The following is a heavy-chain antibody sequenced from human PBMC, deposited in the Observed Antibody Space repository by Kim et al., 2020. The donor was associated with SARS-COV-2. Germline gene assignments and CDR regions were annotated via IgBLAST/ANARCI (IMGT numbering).Heavy chain of an antibody. CDR1: GFTFSSYE. J-gene: IGHJ4*02. CDR3: ARDRRYCRGGSCRVFDY. CDR2: ISSSGSTI. V-gene: IGHV3-48*03. Sequence: GGSLRLSCAASGFTFSSYEMNWVRQAPGKGLEWVSYISSSGSTIYYADSVKGRFTISRDNAKNSLYLQMNSLRAEDTAVYYCARDRRYCRGGSCRVFDYWGQGTLVTVSS. D-gene: IGHD2-15*01.